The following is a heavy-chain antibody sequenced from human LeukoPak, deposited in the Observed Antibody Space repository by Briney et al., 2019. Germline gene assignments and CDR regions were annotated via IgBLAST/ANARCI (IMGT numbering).Heavy chain of an antibody. V-gene: IGHV3-23*01. CDR3: AKGCRSANCDEGRWFDP. CDR2: ISGGGSNT. Sequence: PGGSLRLSCAASGFMFSSYAMSWVRQAPGKGLEWVSSISGGGSNTYFADSVKGRFSVSRDNSKNTLYLQMNSQRAEDTATYYCAKGCRSANCDEGRWFDPWGQGTLVIVSS. J-gene: IGHJ5*02. D-gene: IGHD2-2*01. CDR1: GFMFSSYA.